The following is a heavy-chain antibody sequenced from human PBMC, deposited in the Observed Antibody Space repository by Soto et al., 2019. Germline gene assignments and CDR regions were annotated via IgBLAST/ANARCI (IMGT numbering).Heavy chain of an antibody. CDR1: GGTFSSYA. CDR3: ARTGYSSSWYYYYYGMDV. J-gene: IGHJ6*02. CDR2: IIPIFGTA. Sequence: QVQLVQSGAEVKKPGSSVKVSCKASGGTFSSYAISWVRQAPGQGLEWMGGIIPIFGTANYAQKFQGRVKITADKSTSTAYMELSSLRSEDTAVYYCARTGYSSSWYYYYYGMDVWGQGTTVTVSS. D-gene: IGHD6-13*01. V-gene: IGHV1-69*06.